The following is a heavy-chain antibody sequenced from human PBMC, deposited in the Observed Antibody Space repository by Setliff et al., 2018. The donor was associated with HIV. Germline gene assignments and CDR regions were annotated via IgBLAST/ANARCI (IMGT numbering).Heavy chain of an antibody. Sequence: SETLSLTCTVSGGSISSSGPGDYWGWVRQAPGGGLEWIGSVYYSGSTSYNPSLKSRVTISFDTSKNQLSLRLTSMTAADTAVYYCARRQPDTIFGVVIFDYWGQGKMVTVSS. CDR1: GGSISSSGPGDY. J-gene: IGHJ4*02. V-gene: IGHV4-39*01. CDR2: VYYSGST. D-gene: IGHD3-3*01. CDR3: ARRQPDTIFGVVIFDY.